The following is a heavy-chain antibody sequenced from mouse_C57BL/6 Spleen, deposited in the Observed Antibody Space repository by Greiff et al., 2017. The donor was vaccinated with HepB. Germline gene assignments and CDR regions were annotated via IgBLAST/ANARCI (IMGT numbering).Heavy chain of an antibody. CDR3: TRWWLGAWFAY. CDR1: GYTFTDYE. J-gene: IGHJ3*01. D-gene: IGHD1-1*02. V-gene: IGHV1-15*01. CDR2: IDPETGGT. Sequence: VKLVESGAELVRPGASVTLSCKASGYTFTDYEMHWVKQTPVHGLEWIGAIDPETGGTAYNQKFKGKAILTADKSSSTAYMELRSLTSEDSAVYYCTRWWLGAWFAYWGQGTLVTVSA.